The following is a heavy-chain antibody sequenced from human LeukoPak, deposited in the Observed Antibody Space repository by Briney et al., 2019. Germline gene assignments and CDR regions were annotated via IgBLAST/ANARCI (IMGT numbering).Heavy chain of an antibody. J-gene: IGHJ4*02. CDR2: IYYSGST. CDR3: GRQAAAGAGGEY. CDR1: GGPISGSRYF. Sequence: SETLSLTCTVSGGPISGSRYFWGWIRQPPGKGLEWIGSIYYSGSTYYNPSLKSRVTISVDMSKNQFSLKLNSVTAADTAVYYCGRQAAAGAGGEYWDQGTLVTVSS. V-gene: IGHV4-39*01. D-gene: IGHD6-13*01.